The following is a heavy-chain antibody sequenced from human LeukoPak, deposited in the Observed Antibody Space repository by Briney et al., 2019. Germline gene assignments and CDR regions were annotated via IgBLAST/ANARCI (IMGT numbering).Heavy chain of an antibody. CDR1: GGSISSSSYY. CDR3: ARQDGGDYYYYMDV. CDR2: IYYSGST. J-gene: IGHJ6*03. V-gene: IGHV4-39*01. Sequence: PSETLSLTCTVSGGSISSSSYYWGWIGQPPGKGLEWIGSIYYSGSTYYNPSLKSRVTISVDTSKNQFSLKLSSVTAADTAVYYCARQDGGDYYYYMDVWGKGTTVTVSS.